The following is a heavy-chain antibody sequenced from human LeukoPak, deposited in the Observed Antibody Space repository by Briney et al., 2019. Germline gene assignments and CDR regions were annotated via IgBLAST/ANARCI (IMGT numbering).Heavy chain of an antibody. D-gene: IGHD4-17*01. CDR1: GGTFSSYA. CDR2: IIPIFGTA. CDR3: ARATADSSRNLRH. V-gene: IGHV1-69*05. Sequence: SVKVSCKASGGTFSSYAISWVRQAPGQGLEWMGGIIPIFGTANYAQKFQGRVTMTRDTSTSTVYMELSSLRSEDTAVYYCARATADSSRNLRHWGQGTLVTVSS. J-gene: IGHJ4*02.